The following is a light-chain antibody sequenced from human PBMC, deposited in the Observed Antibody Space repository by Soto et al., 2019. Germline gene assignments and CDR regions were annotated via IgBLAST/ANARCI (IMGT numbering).Light chain of an antibody. Sequence: QSALTQPASVSGSPGQSITISCTGTSSDVGSYNYVSWYQQYPGKAPKLMFYDVSNRPSGVSYRFSGSKSGNTASLTISGLQAEDEADYYCSSYTTRSTHVVFGGGTKVTVL. CDR1: SSDVGSYNY. CDR2: DVS. V-gene: IGLV2-14*01. J-gene: IGLJ2*01. CDR3: SSYTTRSTHVV.